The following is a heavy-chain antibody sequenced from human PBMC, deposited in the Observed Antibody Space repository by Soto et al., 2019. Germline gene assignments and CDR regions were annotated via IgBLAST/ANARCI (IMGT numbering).Heavy chain of an antibody. V-gene: IGHV1-8*01. CDR2: MNPNSGNT. CDR3: ARVMEDIVVVPAAIRGGAYYYYYMDV. Sequence: ASVKVSCKASGYTFTSYDINWVRQATGQGLEWMGWMNPNSGNTGYAQKFQGRVTMTRNTSISTAYMELSSLRSEDTAVYYCARVMEDIVVVPAAIRGGAYYYYYMDVWGKGTTVTVSS. J-gene: IGHJ6*03. D-gene: IGHD2-2*01. CDR1: GYTFTSYD.